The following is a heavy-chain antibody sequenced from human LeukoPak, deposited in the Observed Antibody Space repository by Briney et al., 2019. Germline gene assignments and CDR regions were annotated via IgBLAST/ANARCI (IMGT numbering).Heavy chain of an antibody. Sequence: PGGSLRLSCVASGFTFSSYEMNWVRQAPGKGLELISYISSSGSTRYYADSVKGRFTSSRDNAKNSLYLQMNSLRAEDTALYYCAKDAYGDYYYYMDVWGKGTTVTISS. D-gene: IGHD4-17*01. CDR1: GFTFSSYE. CDR2: ISSSGSTR. V-gene: IGHV3-48*03. J-gene: IGHJ6*03. CDR3: AKDAYGDYYYYMDV.